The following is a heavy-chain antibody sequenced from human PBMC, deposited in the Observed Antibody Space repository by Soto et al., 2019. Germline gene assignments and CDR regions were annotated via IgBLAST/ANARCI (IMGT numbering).Heavy chain of an antibody. CDR3: ARDDWTVAGTRDAAFDI. Sequence: ASVKVSCKASGYTFNRSGISWVRQAPGQGLEWMGWISTYNGNTNYAQKLQGRVTMTTDTSTSTAYMELRSLRSDDTAVYYCARDDWTVAGTRDAAFDIWGQGTMVTVSS. J-gene: IGHJ3*02. CDR2: ISTYNGNT. V-gene: IGHV1-18*01. CDR1: GYTFNRSG. D-gene: IGHD6-19*01.